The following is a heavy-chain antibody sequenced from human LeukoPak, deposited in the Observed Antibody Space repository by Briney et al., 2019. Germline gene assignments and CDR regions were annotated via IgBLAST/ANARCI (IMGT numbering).Heavy chain of an antibody. CDR2: IYGSSTYI. CDR3: ARDSRGRSNWFDP. V-gene: IGHV3-21*01. D-gene: IGHD3-16*01. Sequence: GGSLRLSCAASGFTFSSYGMHWVRQAPGKGLEWVSSIYGSSTYIYYADSVKGRFTISRDNAKNSLYLQMNSLRAEDTAVYYCARDSRGRSNWFDPWGQGTLVTVSS. CDR1: GFTFSSYG. J-gene: IGHJ5*02.